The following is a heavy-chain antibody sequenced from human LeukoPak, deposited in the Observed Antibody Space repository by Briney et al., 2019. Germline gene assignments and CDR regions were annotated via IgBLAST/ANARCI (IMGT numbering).Heavy chain of an antibody. D-gene: IGHD7-27*01. CDR3: ARAPRSWGFDY. CDR2: ISTSSDQR. Sequence: ASVKVPCKASGYTFTSFGIAWVRQAPGQGLEWVGWISTSSDQRRYAHMLQDRVTMTTDTSTSTAYMELRSLRSEDTAVYYCARAPRSWGFDYWGQGTLVTVSS. V-gene: IGHV1-18*01. CDR1: GYTFTSFG. J-gene: IGHJ4*02.